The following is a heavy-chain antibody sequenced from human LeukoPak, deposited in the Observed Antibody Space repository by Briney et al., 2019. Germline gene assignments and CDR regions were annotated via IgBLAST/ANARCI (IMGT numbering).Heavy chain of an antibody. D-gene: IGHD2-2*01. J-gene: IGHJ5*02. CDR2: FDPEDGET. CDR1: GYTLTELS. Sequence: ASEKVSCKVSGYTLTELSMHWVRQAPGKGLEWMGGFDPEDGETIYAQKFQGRVTMTEDTSTDTAYMELSSLRSEDTAVYYCATDRPYCSRTSCLIFDPWGQGTLVTVSS. V-gene: IGHV1-24*01. CDR3: ATDRPYCSRTSCLIFDP.